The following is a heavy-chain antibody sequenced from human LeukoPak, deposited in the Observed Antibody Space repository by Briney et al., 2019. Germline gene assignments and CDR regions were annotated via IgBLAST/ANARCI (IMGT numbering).Heavy chain of an antibody. Sequence: PSETLSLTCTVSGGSISSSRYYWGWIRQPPGKGLEWIGYIYYSGSTNYNPSLKSRVTISVDTSKNQFSLKLSSVTAADTAVYYCASLVSGWANDAFDIWGQGTMVTVSS. CDR2: IYYSGST. J-gene: IGHJ3*02. D-gene: IGHD6-19*01. V-gene: IGHV4-61*05. CDR1: GGSISSSRYY. CDR3: ASLVSGWANDAFDI.